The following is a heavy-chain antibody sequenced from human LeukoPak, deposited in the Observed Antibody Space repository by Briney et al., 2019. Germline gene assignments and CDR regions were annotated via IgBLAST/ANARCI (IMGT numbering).Heavy chain of an antibody. CDR1: GYTFTGYY. V-gene: IGHV1-2*02. J-gene: IGHJ4*02. D-gene: IGHD3-16*02. Sequence: GASVKVSCKASGYTFTGYYMHWVRQAPGQGLEWMGWINPNSGGTNYAQKFQGRVTMTRDTSISTAYMELSRLRSDDTAVYYCARVLEDYVWGSYRSGYLFDYWGQGTLVTVSS. CDR2: INPNSGGT. CDR3: ARVLEDYVWGSYRSGYLFDY.